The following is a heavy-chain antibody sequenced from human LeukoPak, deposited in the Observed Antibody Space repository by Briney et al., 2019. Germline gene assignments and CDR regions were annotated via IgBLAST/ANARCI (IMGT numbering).Heavy chain of an antibody. CDR3: ARDSEWELPLNYYYYYYMDV. J-gene: IGHJ6*03. V-gene: IGHV3-53*01. CDR1: GFTLSSYS. Sequence: PGGSLRLSCAASGFTLSSYSMNWVRQAPGKGLEWVSFIYSDNTHYSDSVKGRFTISRDNSKNTLYLQMNSLRAEDTAVYYCARDSEWELPLNYYYYYYMDVWGKGTTVTVSS. D-gene: IGHD1-26*01. CDR2: IYSDNT.